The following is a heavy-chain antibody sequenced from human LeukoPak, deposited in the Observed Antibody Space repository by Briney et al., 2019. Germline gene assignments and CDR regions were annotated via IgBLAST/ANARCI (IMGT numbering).Heavy chain of an antibody. J-gene: IGHJ4*02. CDR1: GFTVSSNY. V-gene: IGHV3-53*01. CDR3: ARPSSSSSSYYFDY. Sequence: PGGSLRLSCAASGFTVSSNYMSWVRQAPGQGLEWVSVIYSGGSTYYADSVKGRFTISRDNSKNTLYLQMNSLRAEDTAVYYCARPSSSSSSYYFDYWGQGTLVIVSS. D-gene: IGHD6-6*01. CDR2: IYSGGST.